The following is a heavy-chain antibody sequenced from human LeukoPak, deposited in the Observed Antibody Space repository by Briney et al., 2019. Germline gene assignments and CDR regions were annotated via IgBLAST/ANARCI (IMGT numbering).Heavy chain of an antibody. Sequence: QPGGSLRLSCAASGFTFSSYWMSWVRQAPGKGLEWVANIKQDGSESYYVDSVKGRFTISRDNAKNSLYLQMNGLRVEDTAAYYCARDKSVAAADTGSLFDCWDQGTLVTVSS. CDR1: GFTFSSYW. J-gene: IGHJ4*02. CDR2: IKQDGSES. V-gene: IGHV3-7*01. CDR3: ARDKSVAAADTGSLFDC. D-gene: IGHD6-13*01.